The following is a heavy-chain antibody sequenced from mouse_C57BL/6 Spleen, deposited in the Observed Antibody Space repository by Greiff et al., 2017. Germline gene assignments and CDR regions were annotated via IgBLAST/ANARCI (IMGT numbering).Heavy chain of an antibody. V-gene: IGHV5-17*01. CDR2: ISSGSSTI. CDR3: ARLYGSSSYYYAMDY. Sequence: EVQRVESGGGLVKPGGSLKLSCAASGFTFSDYGMHWVRQAPEKGLEWVAYISSGSSTIYYADTVKGRFTISRDNAKNTLFLQMTSLRSEDTAMYYCARLYGSSSYYYAMDYWGQGTSDTVSS. D-gene: IGHD1-1*01. J-gene: IGHJ4*01. CDR1: GFTFSDYG.